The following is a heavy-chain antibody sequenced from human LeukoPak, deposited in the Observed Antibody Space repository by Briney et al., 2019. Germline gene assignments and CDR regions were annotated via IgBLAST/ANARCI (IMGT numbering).Heavy chain of an antibody. CDR3: ARGGSGSYFSWLDP. J-gene: IGHJ5*02. CDR2: INPNSSGT. CDR1: GYTFTVYY. Sequence: ASVKVSCKASGYTFTVYYIHWVRQAPGQGLECMGWINPNSSGTNYAQKFQGRVTMTRDTSISTAYMELSRLRSDGTAVYYCARGGSGSYFSWLDPWGQGTLVTVSS. D-gene: IGHD3-10*01. V-gene: IGHV1-2*02.